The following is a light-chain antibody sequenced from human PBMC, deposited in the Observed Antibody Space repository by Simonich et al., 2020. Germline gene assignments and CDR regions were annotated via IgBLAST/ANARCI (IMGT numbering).Light chain of an antibody. Sequence: QSALTQAASVSGSPGQSITISCTGTSRDVGRYNLVSWYQQHPGKAPKLMIYEGSKRPSGVSKRVSGSKSGNTASLTISGLQAEDEADYYCCSYAGSSTWVFGGGTKLTVL. CDR3: CSYAGSSTWV. CDR1: SRDVGRYNL. CDR2: EGS. V-gene: IGLV2-23*01. J-gene: IGLJ3*02.